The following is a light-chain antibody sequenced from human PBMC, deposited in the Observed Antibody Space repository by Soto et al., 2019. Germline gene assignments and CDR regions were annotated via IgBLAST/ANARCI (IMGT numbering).Light chain of an antibody. CDR3: QQYGGSPRT. J-gene: IGKJ1*01. Sequence: EIVLTQSPGTLSLSPGERATLSCRASESVSRSYLAWYQQKPGQAPRLLIYGASTRATGIPDRFSGSGSGTDFTLTISRLEPEDSAVYYCQQYGGSPRTFGQGTKVDIK. V-gene: IGKV3-20*01. CDR2: GAS. CDR1: ESVSRSY.